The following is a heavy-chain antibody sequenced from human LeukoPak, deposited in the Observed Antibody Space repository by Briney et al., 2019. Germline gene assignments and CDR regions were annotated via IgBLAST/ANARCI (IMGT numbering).Heavy chain of an antibody. CDR1: GFTFSRYA. D-gene: IGHD2-2*01. J-gene: IGHJ4*02. CDR3: ARDRRLDCATTTCYLFDF. CDR2: ICGSSDIT. Sequence: GGSLRLSCAASGFTFSRYAISWVRRAPGKGLEWVSVICGSSDITYYADSVKGRFTISRDNSKNTLYLHMNSLRADDTAVYHCARDRRLDCATTTCYLFDFWGQGTLVTVSS. V-gene: IGHV3-23*01.